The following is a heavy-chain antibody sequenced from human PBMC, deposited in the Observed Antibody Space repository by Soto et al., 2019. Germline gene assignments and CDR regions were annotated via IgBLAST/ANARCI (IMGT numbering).Heavy chain of an antibody. CDR1: GGSFSSYT. Sequence: SVKVSCKASGGSFSSYTISWVRQAPGQGLEWMGRIIPILGIANYAQKFQGRVTITADKSTSTAYMELSSLRSEDTAVYYCASETRYYYYYYMDVWGKGTTVTV. CDR2: IIPILGIA. J-gene: IGHJ6*03. V-gene: IGHV1-69*02. CDR3: ASETRYYYYYYMDV.